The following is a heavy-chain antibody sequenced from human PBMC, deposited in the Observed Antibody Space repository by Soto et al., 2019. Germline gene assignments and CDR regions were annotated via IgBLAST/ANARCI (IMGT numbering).Heavy chain of an antibody. CDR2: IYHSGST. D-gene: IGHD3-3*01. J-gene: IGHJ4*02. CDR3: ASCFWSGYHV. Sequence: QTMRVTWSVAEGTSVDLGCCCICIKKTPGKGLEWIGYIYHSGSTYYNPSLKSRVTISVDRSKNQFSLKLSSVTAADTAVYYCASCFWSGYHVWGQGTPVPVSS. CDR1: EGTSVDLGCC. V-gene: IGHV4-30-2*01.